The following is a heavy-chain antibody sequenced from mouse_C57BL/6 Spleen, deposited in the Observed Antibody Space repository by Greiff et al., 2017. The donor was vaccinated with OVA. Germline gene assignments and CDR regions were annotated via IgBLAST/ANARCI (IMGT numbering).Heavy chain of an antibody. V-gene: IGHV5-9-1*02. J-gene: IGHJ2*01. CDR2: ISSGGDYI. CDR1: GFTFSSYA. CDR3: TRVRSYYIDY. Sequence: DVMLVESGEGLVKPGGSLKLSCAASGFTFSSYAMSWVRQTPEKRLEWVAYISSGGDYIYYAAPLKGRFTISRDNARNTLYLQMSSLKSEDTAMYYCTRVRSYYIDYWGEGTTLTVSS. D-gene: IGHD1-1*01.